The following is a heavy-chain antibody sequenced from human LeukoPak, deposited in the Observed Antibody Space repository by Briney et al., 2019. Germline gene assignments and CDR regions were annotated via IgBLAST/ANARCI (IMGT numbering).Heavy chain of an antibody. D-gene: IGHD1-26*01. CDR1: GFTFSSFA. Sequence: GGSLRLSCAASGFTFSSFAMTWVRQAPGKGLEWVSGISGGGSSTHYADSVKGRFTISRDNSKNTLYLQMNSLRAEDTALYYCARRLAVGATGTFYYWGQGTLVTVSS. V-gene: IGHV3-23*01. J-gene: IGHJ4*02. CDR3: ARRLAVGATGTFYY. CDR2: ISGGGSST.